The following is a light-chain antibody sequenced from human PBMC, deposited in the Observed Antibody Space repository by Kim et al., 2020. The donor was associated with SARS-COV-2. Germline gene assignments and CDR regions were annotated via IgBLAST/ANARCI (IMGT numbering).Light chain of an antibody. V-gene: IGKV3-15*01. CDR1: QSVSSK. CDR3: QQYNNWRT. J-gene: IGKJ5*01. CDR2: SAS. Sequence: SVSPGERATLSCRASQSVSSKLAWYQQKPGQAPRLLIYSASTRATGIPARFSGSGSGTEFTLTISSLQYEDFAVYYCQQYNNWRTFGQGTRLEIK.